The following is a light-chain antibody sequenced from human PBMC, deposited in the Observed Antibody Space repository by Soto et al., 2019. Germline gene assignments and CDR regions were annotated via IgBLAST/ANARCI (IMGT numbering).Light chain of an antibody. CDR2: EVT. V-gene: IGLV2-8*01. Sequence: QSVLTQPPSASGFPGQSVTIPCTGTSSDVGGYDHVSWYQQHPGKAPKLIIYEVTKRPAGVPDRFSGSKSGNTASLTVSGLQAEDEADYYCSSDAGNYNYVFGTGTQLTVL. CDR3: SSDAGNYNYV. J-gene: IGLJ1*01. CDR1: SSDVGGYDH.